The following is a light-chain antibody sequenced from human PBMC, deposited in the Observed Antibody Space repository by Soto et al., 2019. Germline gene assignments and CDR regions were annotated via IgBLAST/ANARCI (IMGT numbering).Light chain of an antibody. V-gene: IGKV3-15*01. CDR1: QSVSSK. J-gene: IGKJ2*01. Sequence: EIVRTQSPVTLSVSPGERATLSCRASQSVSSKLAWYQQKPGQAPRLLIYGASTRATGIPARFSGSGSGTEFTLSISSLQSEDFAVYYCQQYNNWPQTFGQGTKVDIK. CDR3: QQYNNWPQT. CDR2: GAS.